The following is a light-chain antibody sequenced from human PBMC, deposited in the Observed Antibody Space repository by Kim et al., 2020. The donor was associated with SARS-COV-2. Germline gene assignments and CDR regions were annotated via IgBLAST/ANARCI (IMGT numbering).Light chain of an antibody. V-gene: IGKV3-15*01. CDR1: QSISIN. Sequence: VSPGERATLSCRASQSISINLAWYQQTPGQAPRLLIYGASTRATGIPARFSGSGSGTEFTLTISSFQSEDIGFYYCQRYDSWPRTFGQGTKVDIK. J-gene: IGKJ1*01. CDR3: QRYDSWPRT. CDR2: GAS.